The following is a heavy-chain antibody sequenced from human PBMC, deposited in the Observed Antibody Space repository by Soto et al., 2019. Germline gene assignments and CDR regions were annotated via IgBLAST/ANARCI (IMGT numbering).Heavy chain of an antibody. V-gene: IGHV5-10-1*01. J-gene: IGHJ4*02. Sequence: HGESLKISCKGSGYSFAGYWVTWVRQKPGKGLEWMGRIDPSDSQTYYSPSFRGHVTISVTKSITTVFLQWSSLRASETAMYYCARKIYDSGTGPNFQYYFDSWGQGPTVTLSS. CDR2: IDPSDSQT. CDR3: ARKIYDSGTGPNFQYYFDS. CDR1: GYSFAGYW. D-gene: IGHD6-13*01.